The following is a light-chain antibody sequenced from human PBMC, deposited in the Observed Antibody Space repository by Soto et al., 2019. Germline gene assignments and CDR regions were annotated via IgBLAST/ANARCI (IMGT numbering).Light chain of an antibody. J-gene: IGLJ1*01. CDR2: DVT. V-gene: IGLV2-11*01. CDR3: CSYAGSYFV. CDR1: SIDVGGYNY. Sequence: QSVLTQPRSVSGSPGQSVTISCTGTSIDVGGYNYVSWYQQHPGRAPKFMIYDVTKRPSGVPDRFSGSKSGNTASLTISGLQVEDEADYYCCSYAGSYFVFGTGTKVTVL.